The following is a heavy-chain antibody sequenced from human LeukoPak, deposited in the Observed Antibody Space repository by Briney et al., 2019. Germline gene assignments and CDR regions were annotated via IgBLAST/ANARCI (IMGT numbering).Heavy chain of an antibody. D-gene: IGHD6-19*01. CDR1: GFTFSSYS. CDR2: ISSSSSTI. V-gene: IGHV3-48*04. Sequence: GGSPRLSCAASGFTFSSYSMNWVRQAPGKGLEWVSYISSSSSTIYYADSVKGRFTISRDNAKNSLYLQMNSLRAEDTAVYYCARRGAVAGTKYFQHWGQGTLVTVSS. CDR3: ARRGAVAGTKYFQH. J-gene: IGHJ1*01.